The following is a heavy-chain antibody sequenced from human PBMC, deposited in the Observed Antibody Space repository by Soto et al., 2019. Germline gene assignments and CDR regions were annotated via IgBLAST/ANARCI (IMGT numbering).Heavy chain of an antibody. CDR3: ASRRSVGYCSGGSCQEFDY. CDR2: IYYSGST. J-gene: IGHJ4*02. CDR1: GGSISSSSYY. V-gene: IGHV4-39*01. Sequence: SETLSLTCTVSGGSISSSSYYWGWIRQPPGKGLEWIGSIYYSGSTYYNPSLKSRVTISVDTSKNQFSLKRGSVTAAETAVYYCASRRSVGYCSGGSCQEFDYWGQGTLVTVSS. D-gene: IGHD2-15*01.